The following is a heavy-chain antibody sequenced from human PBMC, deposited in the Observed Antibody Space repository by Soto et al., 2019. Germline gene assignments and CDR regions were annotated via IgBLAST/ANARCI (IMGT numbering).Heavy chain of an antibody. CDR1: GFTFSDYY. CDR3: ARDLLGVLRVYASLSGGGWFDP. CDR2: ISSSGSTI. Sequence: PGGSLRLSCAASGFTFSDYYMSWIRQAPGKGLEWVSYISSSGSTIYYADSVKGRFSISRDNAKNSLYLQMNSLRAEDTAVYYCARDLLGVLRVYASLSGGGWFDPWGQGTQVTVSS. V-gene: IGHV3-11*01. J-gene: IGHJ5*02. D-gene: IGHD2-8*01.